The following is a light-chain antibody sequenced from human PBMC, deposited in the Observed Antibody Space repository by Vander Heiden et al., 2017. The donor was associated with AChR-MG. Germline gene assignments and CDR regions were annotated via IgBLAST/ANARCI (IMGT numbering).Light chain of an antibody. CDR2: DVS. J-gene: IGKJ3*01. CDR1: QSVSSS. Sequence: EIVLTQSPATLSLSPGERATLSCRASQSVSSSLAWYQQKPGQAPRLVIYDVSKRATGIPARFSGSGSGTDFTLTISSLEPEDFAVYFCQQRTNWFTFGPGTKVDIK. CDR3: QQRTNWFT. V-gene: IGKV3-11*01.